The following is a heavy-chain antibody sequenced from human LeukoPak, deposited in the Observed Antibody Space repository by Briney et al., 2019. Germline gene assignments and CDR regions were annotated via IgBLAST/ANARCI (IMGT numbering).Heavy chain of an antibody. CDR3: ASRVPDY. V-gene: IGHV3-7*01. Sequence: GGSLRLSCAVSGFTFSTYWMSWVRQAPGKGLEWLAYINQDGSDKTYVDSVKGRFTISRDNAKNSLYLQMDRLRAEDTAVYYCASRVPDYWGQGTLVIVSP. J-gene: IGHJ4*02. CDR2: INQDGSDK. CDR1: GFTFSTYW. D-gene: IGHD3-10*01.